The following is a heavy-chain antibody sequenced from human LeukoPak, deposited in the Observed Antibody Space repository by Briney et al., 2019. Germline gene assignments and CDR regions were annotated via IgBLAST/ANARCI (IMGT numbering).Heavy chain of an antibody. CDR3: ADPPSDF. CDR1: GFTFNSKW. J-gene: IGHJ4*02. CDR2: INQDGSEK. V-gene: IGHV3-7*01. Sequence: GGSLRLSCAPSGFTFNSKWMTWVRQAPGKGLEWVANINQDGSEKYHGDSVKGRFTISRDNAKSSLFLEMSSLRAEDTAVYYCADPPSDFWGQGTLVAVSS.